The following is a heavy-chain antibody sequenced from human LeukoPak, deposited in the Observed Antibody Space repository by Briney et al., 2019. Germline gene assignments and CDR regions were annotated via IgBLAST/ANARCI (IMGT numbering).Heavy chain of an antibody. CDR2: ISERGSYT. CDR1: GLSYSDSY. D-gene: IGHD2-15*01. V-gene: IGHV3-11*03. Sequence: GVSLRLSCVVSGLSYSDSYMSWIRQAPGKGLEWISYISERGSYTNYADSVRGRFTISRDNAKNSLFLQMNSLRAEDTAVYYCARARGLGPGGYFDYWGQGTLVTVSA. J-gene: IGHJ4*02. CDR3: ARARGLGPGGYFDY.